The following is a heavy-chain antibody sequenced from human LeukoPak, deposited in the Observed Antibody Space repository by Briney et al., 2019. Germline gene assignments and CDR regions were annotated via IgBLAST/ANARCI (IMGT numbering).Heavy chain of an antibody. Sequence: QTGGSLRLSCSASGFTFSTLPMHWVRQAPGKGLEYVSGSSSNGGSTYYADSVKGRFTISRDNSKNTLYLQMSSLRPEDTAVYYCVNQISGWVYWGQGTLVTVSS. D-gene: IGHD6-19*01. CDR1: GFTFSTLP. J-gene: IGHJ4*02. V-gene: IGHV3-64D*06. CDR2: SSSNGGST. CDR3: VNQISGWVY.